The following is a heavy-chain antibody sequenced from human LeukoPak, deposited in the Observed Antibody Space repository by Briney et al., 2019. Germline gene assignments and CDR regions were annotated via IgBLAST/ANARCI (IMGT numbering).Heavy chain of an antibody. D-gene: IGHD6-13*01. CDR1: GFTFDDYA. CDR3: AKDGRIAAAYFDY. CDR2: ISWNSGSI. J-gene: IGHJ4*02. Sequence: GGSLRLSCAASGFTFDDYAMHWVRQAPGKGLEWVSGISWNSGSIGYADSVKGRFTISRDSAKNSLYLQMNSLRAEDTALYYCAKDGRIAAAYFDYWGQGTLVTVSS. V-gene: IGHV3-9*01.